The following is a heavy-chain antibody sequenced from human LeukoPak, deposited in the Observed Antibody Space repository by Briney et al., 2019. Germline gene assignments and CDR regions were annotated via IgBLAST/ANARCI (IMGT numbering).Heavy chain of an antibody. Sequence: PSETLSLTCAVYGGSFSGYYWSWIRQPPGKGLEWIGEINHSGSTNYNPSLKGRVTISVDTSKNQFSLKLSSVTAADTAVYYCAAGRYFDWLLSFTMDVWGKGTTVTVSS. J-gene: IGHJ6*04. CDR3: AAGRYFDWLLSFTMDV. D-gene: IGHD3-9*01. CDR2: INHSGST. CDR1: GGSFSGYY. V-gene: IGHV4-34*01.